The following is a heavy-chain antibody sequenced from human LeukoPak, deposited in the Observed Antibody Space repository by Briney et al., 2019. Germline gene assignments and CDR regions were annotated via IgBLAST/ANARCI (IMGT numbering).Heavy chain of an antibody. V-gene: IGHV4-34*01. Sequence: PSETLSLTCAVYGGSFSGYYWSWIRQPPGKGLEWIGEINHSGSTNYNPSLKSRVTISVDTSKNQFSLKLSSVTAADTAVYYCASTYYDFSHSAFDIWGQGTMVTVSS. CDR2: INHSGST. D-gene: IGHD3-3*01. CDR3: ASTYYDFSHSAFDI. J-gene: IGHJ3*02. CDR1: GGSFSGYY.